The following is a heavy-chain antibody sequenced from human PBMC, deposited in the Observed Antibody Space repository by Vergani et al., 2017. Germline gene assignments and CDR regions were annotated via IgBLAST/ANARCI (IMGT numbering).Heavy chain of an antibody. V-gene: IGHV3-30-3*01. J-gene: IGHJ6*03. Sequence: QVQLVESGGGVVQPGRSLRLSCAASGFTFSSYAMHWVRQAPGKGLEWVAVISYDGSNKYYADSVKGRFTISRDNSKNTLYLQMNSLRAEDTAVYYCARDGVIRDNYYXMDVWGKGTTVTVSS. CDR3: ARDGVIRDNYYXMDV. CDR1: GFTFSSYA. CDR2: ISYDGSNK. D-gene: IGHD3-22*01.